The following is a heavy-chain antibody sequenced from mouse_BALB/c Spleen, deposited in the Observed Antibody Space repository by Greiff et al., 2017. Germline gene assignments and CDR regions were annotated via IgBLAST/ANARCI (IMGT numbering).Heavy chain of an antibody. J-gene: IGHJ4*01. Sequence: EVQLVESGGGLVQPGGSRKLSCAASGFTFSSFGMHWVRQAPEKGLEWVAYISSGSSTIYYADTVKGRFTISRDNPKNTLFLQMTSLRSEDTAMYYCARDNWDHYYAMDYWGQGTSVTVSS. V-gene: IGHV5-17*02. CDR1: GFTFSSFG. CDR3: ARDNWDHYYAMDY. CDR2: ISSGSSTI. D-gene: IGHD4-1*01.